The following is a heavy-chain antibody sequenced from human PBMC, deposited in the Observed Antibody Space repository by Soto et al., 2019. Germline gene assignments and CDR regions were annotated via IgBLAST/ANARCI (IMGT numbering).Heavy chain of an antibody. CDR2: ITSSSSYI. CDR3: VRARSTDSRPDY. J-gene: IGHJ4*02. V-gene: IGHV3-21*01. CDR1: GFTLSLYS. Sequence: GGSLRLSCAASGFTLSLYSMIWVRQAPGKGLEWVASITSSSSYIYYEDSLKGRFTISRDNAKNSLFLQLDSLRAEDTAVYFCVRARSTDSRPDYWGQGTLVTVSS. D-gene: IGHD3-22*01.